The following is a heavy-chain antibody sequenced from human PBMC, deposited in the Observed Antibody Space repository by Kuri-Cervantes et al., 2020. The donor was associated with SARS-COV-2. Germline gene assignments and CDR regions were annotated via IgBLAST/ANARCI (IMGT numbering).Heavy chain of an antibody. V-gene: IGHV3-21*01. CDR1: GFTFSSYS. CDR3: AKDGEDTPAFNYFYYYMDV. J-gene: IGHJ6*03. D-gene: IGHD2-2*02. CDR2: ISSSSSYI. Sequence: GESLKISCAASGFTFSSYSMNWVRQAPGKGLEWVSSISSSSSYIYYADSVKGRFTISRDNAKNSLYLQMNSLTADDTAVYYCAKDGEDTPAFNYFYYYMDVWGKGTTVTVSS.